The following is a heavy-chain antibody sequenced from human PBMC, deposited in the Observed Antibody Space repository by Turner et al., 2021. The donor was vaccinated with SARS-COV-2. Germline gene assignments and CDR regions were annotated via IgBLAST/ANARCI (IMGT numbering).Heavy chain of an antibody. CDR2: INQDGSEK. CDR3: ARDRSTYYDFWSGYWHFDY. J-gene: IGHJ4*02. D-gene: IGHD3-3*01. Sequence: EVQLVESGGGWVQPGGSLRLSCAATGFTFSSYWMSWVRQAPGKGLEWVANINQDGSEKYYVDSVKGRFTISRDNAKNSLYLQMNSLRAEDTAVYYCARDRSTYYDFWSGYWHFDYWGQGTLVTVSS. V-gene: IGHV3-7*01. CDR1: GFTFSSYW.